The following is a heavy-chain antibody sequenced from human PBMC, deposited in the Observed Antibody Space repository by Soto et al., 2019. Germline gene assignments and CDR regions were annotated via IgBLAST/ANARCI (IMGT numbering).Heavy chain of an antibody. CDR2: INRSGGST. CDR1: GNTFANYY. D-gene: IGHD3-10*01. V-gene: IGHV1-46*03. J-gene: IGHJ4*02. Sequence: ASVKVSCKASGNTFANYYIHWVRQAPGQGLEWLGIINRSGGSTSYAQKFQGRVTMTRDTSTSIVSMELSSLTSEDTAIYYCARGPLLLGGGPFDSWGQGTLVTVSS. CDR3: ARGPLLLGGGPFDS.